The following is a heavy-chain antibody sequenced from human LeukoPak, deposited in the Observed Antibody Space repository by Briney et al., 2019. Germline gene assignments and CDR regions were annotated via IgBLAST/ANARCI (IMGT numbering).Heavy chain of an antibody. CDR2: IYYTGST. J-gene: IGHJ4*02. V-gene: IGHV4-39*01. D-gene: IGHD3-9*01. CDR1: GGSVSSSTYY. CDR3: ARLSKGRYFDYIFDY. Sequence: SETLSLTCTVSGGSVSSSTYYWGWVRQPPGKGLEWIGNIYYTGSTYYNASLRSRVILSVDTSKNQFSLKMISVTAADTAVYYCARLSKGRYFDYIFDYWGQGAPVTVSS.